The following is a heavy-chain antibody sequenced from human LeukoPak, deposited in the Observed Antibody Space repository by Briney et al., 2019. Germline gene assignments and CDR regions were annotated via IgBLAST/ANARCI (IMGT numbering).Heavy chain of an antibody. J-gene: IGHJ6*03. CDR1: GYTFTSYD. CDR3: ARDRLRFGELDYYYYYMDV. Sequence: ASVTVSFKASGYTFTSYDINWVRQATGQGLEWMGWMNPNSGNTGYAQKFQGRVTITRNTSISTAYMELSSLRSEDTAVYYCARDRLRFGELDYYYYYMDVWGKGTTVTISS. CDR2: MNPNSGNT. V-gene: IGHV1-8*03. D-gene: IGHD3-10*01.